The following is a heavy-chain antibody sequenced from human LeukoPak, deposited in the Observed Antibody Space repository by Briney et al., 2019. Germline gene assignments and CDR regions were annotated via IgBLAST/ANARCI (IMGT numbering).Heavy chain of an antibody. CDR3: ARGWGSGVFDY. V-gene: IGHV4-38-2*02. J-gene: IGHJ4*02. Sequence: SETLSLTCTVSGYSICSGYYWGWIRQPPGKGLEWIGSIYHSGSTNYNPSLKSRVTISVDTSKNQFSLKLSSVTAADTAVYYCARGWGSGVFDYWGQGTLVTVSS. CDR2: IYHSGST. D-gene: IGHD6-19*01. CDR1: GYSICSGYY.